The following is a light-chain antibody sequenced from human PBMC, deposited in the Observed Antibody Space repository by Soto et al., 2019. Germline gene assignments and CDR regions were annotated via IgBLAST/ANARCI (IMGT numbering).Light chain of an antibody. V-gene: IGKV1-5*01. CDR3: QQYNSYSGM. CDR2: DAS. Sequence: DIQITQSPSTLSASVGDRVTVTCRASQTIGSWLAWYQQKPGRAPKILIFDASSLESGVPSRFRGNGSGTEFTLTISGLQPDDFQSYYCQQYNSYSGMFGQGTKVDIK. CDR1: QTIGSW. J-gene: IGKJ1*01.